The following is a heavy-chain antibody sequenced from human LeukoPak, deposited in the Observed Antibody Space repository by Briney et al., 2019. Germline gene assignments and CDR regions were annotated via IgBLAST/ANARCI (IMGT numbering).Heavy chain of an antibody. V-gene: IGHV4-59*08. CDR2: VFYTGST. CDR3: ARGPYSYDSSGAFDI. D-gene: IGHD3-22*01. CDR1: GGSFNTYY. J-gene: IGHJ3*02. Sequence: SETLSLTFTVSGGSFNTYYWSWIRQPPGKGLEGLGHVFYTGSTNYNPSLKSRVTISVDTSKNQFSLKLSSVTAADTAVYFCARGPYSYDSSGAFDIWGQGTMVTVSS.